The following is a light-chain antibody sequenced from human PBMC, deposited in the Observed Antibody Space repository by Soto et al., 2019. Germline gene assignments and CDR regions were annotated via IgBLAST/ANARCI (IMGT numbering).Light chain of an antibody. J-gene: IGKJ5*01. CDR2: GAS. V-gene: IGKV3-15*01. Sequence: EIVMTQSPATLSVSPGERATLSCRASQSVSSNLAWYQQKPGQAPRLLIYGASTRATDISARFSGSGSGTEFTLTISSLQSEDFAVYCCQQYNDWPPITFGQGTRLEIK. CDR1: QSVSSN. CDR3: QQYNDWPPIT.